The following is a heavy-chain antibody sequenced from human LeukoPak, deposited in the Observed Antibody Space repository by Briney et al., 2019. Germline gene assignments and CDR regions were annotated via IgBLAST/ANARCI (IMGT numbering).Heavy chain of an antibody. CDR1: GYSISSGYY. CDR3: ARWVAVRFDP. CDR2: IYHSGST. D-gene: IGHD2-15*01. J-gene: IGHJ5*02. Sequence: SETLSLTCTVSGYSISSGYYWGWIRQPPGEGLEWIGSIYHSGSTYYNPSLKSRVTISVDTSKNQFSLKLSSVTAADTAVYYCARWVAVRFDPWGQGTLSPSPQ. V-gene: IGHV4-38-2*02.